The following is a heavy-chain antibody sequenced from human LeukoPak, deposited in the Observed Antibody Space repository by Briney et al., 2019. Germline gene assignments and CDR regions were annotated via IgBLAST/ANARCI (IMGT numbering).Heavy chain of an antibody. CDR3: ARAPGYCSTTSCEYYYYMDV. V-gene: IGHV4-38-2*02. CDR2: FYYSGST. Sequence: SETLSLTCTVSGYSISNGYYWGWIRQPPGKGLEWIGSFYYSGSTYYNPSLKSRVTMSIDTSKNQFSLEVSSVTAADTAVYYCARAPGYCSTTSCEYYYYMDVWGKGTTVTVSS. J-gene: IGHJ6*03. CDR1: GYSISNGYY. D-gene: IGHD2-2*01.